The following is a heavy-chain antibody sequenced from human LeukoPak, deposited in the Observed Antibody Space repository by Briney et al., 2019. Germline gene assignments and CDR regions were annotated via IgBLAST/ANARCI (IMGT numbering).Heavy chain of an antibody. D-gene: IGHD6-19*01. J-gene: IGHJ4*02. CDR1: GYTFTGYY. Sequence: ASVKVSCKASGYTFTGYYMHWVRQAPGQGLEWMGWINPNSGGTNYAQKFQGRVTMTRDTSISTAYMELSRLRSDDKAVYYCARWAYSSGWYDYWGQGTLVTVSS. CDR3: ARWAYSSGWYDY. CDR2: INPNSGGT. V-gene: IGHV1-2*02.